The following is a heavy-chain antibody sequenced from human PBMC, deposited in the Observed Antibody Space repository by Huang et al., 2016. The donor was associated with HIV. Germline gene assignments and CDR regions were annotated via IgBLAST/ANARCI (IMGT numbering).Heavy chain of an antibody. J-gene: IGHJ6*03. CDR3: ARAAGAFYYYYYYMDV. V-gene: IGHV1-3*01. D-gene: IGHD6-13*01. CDR2: INAGNGNT. CDR1: GYTFTSSA. Sequence: QVQLVQSGAEVKKPGASVKVSCKASGYTFTSSAMHWVRQAPGQRLEWMGWINAGNGNTKDAQKFQGRVTITRDTSASTAYMELSSLRSEDTAVYYCARAAGAFYYYYYYMDVWGKGTTVTVSS.